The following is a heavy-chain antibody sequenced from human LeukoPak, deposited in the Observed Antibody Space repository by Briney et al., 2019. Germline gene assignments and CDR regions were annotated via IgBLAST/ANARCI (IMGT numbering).Heavy chain of an antibody. CDR1: GFTFSSYA. CDR3: VNVASGSSGEDI. Sequence: GGSLRLSCSASGFTFSSYAMHWVRQAPGKGLEYVSAISSNGGSTYYADSVEGRFTISRDNSKNTLYLQMSSLRAEDTAVYYCVNVASGSSGEDIWGQGTMVTVSS. D-gene: IGHD1-26*01. J-gene: IGHJ3*02. V-gene: IGHV3-64D*09. CDR2: ISSNGGST.